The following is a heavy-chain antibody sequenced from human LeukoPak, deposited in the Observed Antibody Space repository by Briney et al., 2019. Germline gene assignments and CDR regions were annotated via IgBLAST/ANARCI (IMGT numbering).Heavy chain of an antibody. Sequence: KPSETLSLTCSVSVGSISSYYWTWIRQPPGKGLEWIGYVYYSGNTNYNPSLKSRVTISLDTSKTQFSLKLNSVTAADTAVYYCARSTYGTYSSTWYPPLVLWGQGTLVTVSS. CDR1: VGSISSYY. CDR2: VYYSGNT. CDR3: ARSTYGTYSSTWYPPLVL. J-gene: IGHJ4*02. V-gene: IGHV4-59*01. D-gene: IGHD6-13*01.